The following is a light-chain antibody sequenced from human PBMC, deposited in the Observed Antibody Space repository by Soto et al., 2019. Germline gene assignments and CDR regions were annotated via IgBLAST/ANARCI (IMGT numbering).Light chain of an antibody. J-gene: IGKJ4*01. CDR3: QQRKYWPPLT. Sequence: EVVLTQSPGTLSLSPGERAVLSCRASQSVDRYLAWYQQKPGQAPRLLIYDSSNRATGIPARFSGSGSETDFTLTISSLEPEDFAVYYCQQRKYWPPLTFGGGTKVELK. CDR2: DSS. V-gene: IGKV3-11*01. CDR1: QSVDRY.